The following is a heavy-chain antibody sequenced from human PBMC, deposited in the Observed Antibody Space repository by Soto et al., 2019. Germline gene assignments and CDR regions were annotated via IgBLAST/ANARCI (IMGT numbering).Heavy chain of an antibody. Sequence: SETLSLTCTVSGGSISSYYWSWIRQPPGKGLEWIGYIYYSGSTNYNPSLKSRVTISVDTSKNQFSLKLSSVTAADTAVYYCARHLEPARDDIVVVPAAKTYYYYGMDVWGQGTTVTVSS. CDR2: IYYSGST. D-gene: IGHD2-2*01. J-gene: IGHJ6*02. CDR3: ARHLEPARDDIVVVPAAKTYYYYGMDV. CDR1: GGSISSYY. V-gene: IGHV4-59*08.